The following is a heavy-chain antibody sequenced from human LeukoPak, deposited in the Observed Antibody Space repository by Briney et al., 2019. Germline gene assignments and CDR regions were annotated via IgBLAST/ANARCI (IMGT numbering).Heavy chain of an antibody. Sequence: GGSLRLSCAASGFTFSSYDMHWVRQATGKGLQWVSGIGTAGETYYPGSVKGRFTISRENAKNSLYLQMNSLRAEDTAVYYCARSDSGPGFDYWGQGTLVTVSS. CDR2: IGTAGET. CDR3: ARSDSGPGFDY. D-gene: IGHD3-10*01. CDR1: GFTFSSYD. J-gene: IGHJ4*02. V-gene: IGHV3-13*01.